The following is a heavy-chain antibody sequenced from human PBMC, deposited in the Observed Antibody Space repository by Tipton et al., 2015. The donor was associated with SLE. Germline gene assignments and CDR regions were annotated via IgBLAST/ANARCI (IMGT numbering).Heavy chain of an antibody. D-gene: IGHD1-1*01. V-gene: IGHV1-46*01. J-gene: IGHJ5*02. CDR1: GYTFTTYY. Sequence: QVQLVPSGAELKEPGASVMLSCKGSGYTFTTYYIHWVRQAPGQRLEWLGIFNPDGPLGGAVYAQKFQGRVTLTRDTATSKVYMELTSLTSDDTAVYYCARSTGNHPYTWVDPWGQGTLVTVSS. CDR2: FNPDGPLGGA. CDR3: ARSTGNHPYTWVDP.